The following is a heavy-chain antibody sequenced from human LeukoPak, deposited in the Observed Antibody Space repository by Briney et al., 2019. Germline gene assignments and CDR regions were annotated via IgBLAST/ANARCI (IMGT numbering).Heavy chain of an antibody. CDR2: ISAYNGNT. D-gene: IGHD6-19*01. J-gene: IGHJ4*02. Sequence: ASVRVSCKASGYTFTNYGISWVRQAPGQGLEWMGWISAYNGNTNYAQKFQGRITMTTDTSTSTAYMELRSLRSDDTAVYYCARDLKMGYSSGRYSWGTGSSNDYWGQGTLVTVSS. CDR1: GYTFTNYG. V-gene: IGHV1-18*01. CDR3: ARDLKMGYSSGRYSWGTGSSNDY.